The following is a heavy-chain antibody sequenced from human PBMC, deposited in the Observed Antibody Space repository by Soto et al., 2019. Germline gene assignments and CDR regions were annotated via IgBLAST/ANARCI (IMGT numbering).Heavy chain of an antibody. CDR2: LSASDGST. CDR1: GFTFSNYA. CDR3: AKKFHFGWGSYIYSFDY. Sequence: EVQLLESGGGLVQPGGPLRLSCAASGFTFSNYAMSWVRQATGKGMEWVSTLSASDGSTYYADSVKGRFTISRDNSKNTLYLQMNSMRADDTAVYYCAKKFHFGWGSYIYSFDYGGNGTLVTVSS. J-gene: IGHJ4*01. V-gene: IGHV3-23*01. D-gene: IGHD3-10*01.